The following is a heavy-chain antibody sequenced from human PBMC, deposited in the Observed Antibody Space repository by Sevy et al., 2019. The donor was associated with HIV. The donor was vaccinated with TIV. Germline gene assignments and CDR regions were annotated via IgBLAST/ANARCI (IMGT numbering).Heavy chain of an antibody. CDR3: ARGIGVVSYYYYYYGMDV. D-gene: IGHD3-3*01. V-gene: IGHV1-46*01. Sequence: ASVKVSCKASGYTFTSYYMHWVRQAPGQGLEWMGIINPSGGSTSYAQKFQGRVTMTRDTSTGTVYMELSSLRSEDTAVYYCARGIGVVSYYYYYYGMDVWGQGTTVTVSS. CDR1: GYTFTSYY. CDR2: INPSGGST. J-gene: IGHJ6*02.